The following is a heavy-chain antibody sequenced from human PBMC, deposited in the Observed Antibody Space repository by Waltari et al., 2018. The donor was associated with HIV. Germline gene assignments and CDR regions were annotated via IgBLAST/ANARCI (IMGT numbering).Heavy chain of an antibody. D-gene: IGHD1-26*01. V-gene: IGHV3-66*01. CDR2: IYSGGST. CDR3: ARTGKGGSYLDY. Sequence: EVQLVESGGGLVQPGGSLRLSCAASGFTVSSNDMRWVRQAPGKGLEWVSVIYSGGSTYYADSVKGRFTISRDNSKNTLYLQMNSLRAEDTAVYYCARTGKGGSYLDYWGQGTLVTVSS. J-gene: IGHJ4*02. CDR1: GFTVSSND.